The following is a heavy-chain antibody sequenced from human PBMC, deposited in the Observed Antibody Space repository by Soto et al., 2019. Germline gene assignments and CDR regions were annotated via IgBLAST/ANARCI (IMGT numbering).Heavy chain of an antibody. CDR3: ARGIASSSLVTFDV. CDR2: ISSTSTNI. V-gene: IGHV3-21*01. CDR1: VGSISSRSI. D-gene: IGHD2-21*01. J-gene: IGHJ3*01. Sequence: ETLSLTCAVSVGSISSRSIMHCVRQAPGKGLEWIATISSTSTNIYYADSVKGRFIISRDNPKNSLYLQMNSLRAEDMAVYFCARGIASSSLVTFDVWGQGTMVTVSS.